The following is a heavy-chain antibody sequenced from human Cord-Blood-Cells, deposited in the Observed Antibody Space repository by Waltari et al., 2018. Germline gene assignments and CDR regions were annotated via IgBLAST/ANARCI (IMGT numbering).Heavy chain of an antibody. J-gene: IGHJ3*02. CDR1: GGTFSSYA. D-gene: IGHD2-8*01. Sequence: QVQLVQSGAEVKKPGSSVKVSCKASGGTFSSYAISWVRQAPGQGLEWMGGIIPSFGTANYAQKFQGRVTITADKSTSTAYMELSSLRSEDTAVYYCAREGGYCTNGVCYTGSAFDIWGQGTMVTVSS. V-gene: IGHV1-69*06. CDR3: AREGGYCTNGVCYTGSAFDI. CDR2: IIPSFGTA.